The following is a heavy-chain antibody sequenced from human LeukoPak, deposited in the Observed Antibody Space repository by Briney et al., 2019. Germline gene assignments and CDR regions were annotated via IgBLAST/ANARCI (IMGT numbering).Heavy chain of an antibody. CDR2: ISGSGGST. CDR3: AKDLSGITIFGG. J-gene: IGHJ4*02. Sequence: GGSLRLSCAASGFIFSSYSMNWVRQAPGKGLEWVSAISGSGGSTYYADSVKGRFTISRDNSKNTLYLQMNSLRAEDTAVYYCAKDLSGITIFGGWGQGTLVTVSS. D-gene: IGHD3-3*01. CDR1: GFIFSSYS. V-gene: IGHV3-23*01.